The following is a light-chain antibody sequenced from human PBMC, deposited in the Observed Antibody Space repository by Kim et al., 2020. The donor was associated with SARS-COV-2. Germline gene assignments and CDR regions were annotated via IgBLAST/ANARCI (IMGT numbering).Light chain of an antibody. Sequence: ASVGDRVTITCRASQTIVNWLAWYQQKPGQAPNLLIYEASILQTGVPSRFSGSGSGTEFTLTISSLQSDDFATYYCQQYDGNPWTFGQGTKVEIK. CDR1: QTIVNW. CDR2: EAS. V-gene: IGKV1-5*03. CDR3: QQYDGNPWT. J-gene: IGKJ1*01.